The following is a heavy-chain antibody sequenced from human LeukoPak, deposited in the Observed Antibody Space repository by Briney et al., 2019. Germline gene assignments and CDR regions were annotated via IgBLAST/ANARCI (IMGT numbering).Heavy chain of an antibody. CDR1: GGSFTSHA. CDR2: VIPVLDIA. Sequence: SVKVSWKASGGSFTSHAISWVRQAPGQGLEWMGRVIPVLDIALYAQKFQGRVTITADKATTTAYMELTSLGSEDTAVYYCARIRTGTTYYYAMDVWGQGMAVTVSS. CDR3: ARIRTGTTYYYAMDV. D-gene: IGHD1-1*01. V-gene: IGHV1-69*04. J-gene: IGHJ6*02.